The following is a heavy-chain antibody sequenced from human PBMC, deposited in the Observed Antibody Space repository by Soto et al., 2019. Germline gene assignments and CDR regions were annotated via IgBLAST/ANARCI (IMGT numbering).Heavy chain of an antibody. V-gene: IGHV3-33*01. CDR2: IWYDGSNK. D-gene: IGHD3-22*01. Sequence: GGSLRLSCAASGFTFSSYAMHWVRQAQGKGLEWVAVIWYDGSNKYYADSVKGRFTISRDNSKNTLYLQMNSLRAEDTAVYYCARENYDSSGSNPYGMDVWGQGTTVTVSS. J-gene: IGHJ6*02. CDR3: ARENYDSSGSNPYGMDV. CDR1: GFTFSSYA.